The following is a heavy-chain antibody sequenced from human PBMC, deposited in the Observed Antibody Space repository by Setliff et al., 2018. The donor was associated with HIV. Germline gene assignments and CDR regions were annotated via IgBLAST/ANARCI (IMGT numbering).Heavy chain of an antibody. CDR3: VREIETAYDGFDV. CDR1: GFTFSAYE. V-gene: IGHV3-48*03. D-gene: IGHD2-21*01. CDR2: ISSSGNTV. J-gene: IGHJ3*01. Sequence: GGSLRLSCTASGFTFSAYEMNWVRQAPGKGLEWVSYISSSGNTVYYADSVKGRFAISRDNAKNSLYLQMNSLRTEDTAIYYCVREIETAYDGFDVWGQGTMVTVSS.